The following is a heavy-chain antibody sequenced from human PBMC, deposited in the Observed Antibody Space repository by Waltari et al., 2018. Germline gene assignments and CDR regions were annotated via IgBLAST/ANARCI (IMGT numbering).Heavy chain of an antibody. V-gene: IGHV3-21*01. CDR2: ISSSSSYI. CDR3: ARDSYDSSGYLALYYFDY. D-gene: IGHD3-22*01. J-gene: IGHJ4*02. Sequence: EVQLVESGGGLVKPGGSLRLSCAASGFTFSSDRMNWVRQAPGKGLEWVSSISSSSSYIYYADSVKGRFTISRDNAKNSLYLQMNSLRAEDTAVYYCARDSYDSSGYLALYYFDYWGQGTLVTVSS. CDR1: GFTFSSDR.